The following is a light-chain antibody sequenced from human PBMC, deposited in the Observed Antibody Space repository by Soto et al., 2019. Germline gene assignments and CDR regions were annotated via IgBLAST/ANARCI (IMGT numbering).Light chain of an antibody. J-gene: IGKJ1*01. CDR3: QQYCSSGT. V-gene: IGKV3-20*01. CDR1: QSVSNNY. Sequence: VLTQSQGTLSLSPGERATLSFRDSQSVSNNYLAWYQQKPGQAPRLLIYGASNRATGIPDRFSGSGSGTDFTLTISRLEPEDFAVYYCQQYCSSGTFGQGTKVDIK. CDR2: GAS.